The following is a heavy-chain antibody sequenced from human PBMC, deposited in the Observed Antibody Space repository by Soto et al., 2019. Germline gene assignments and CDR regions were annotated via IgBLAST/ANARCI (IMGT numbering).Heavy chain of an antibody. D-gene: IGHD6-13*01. Sequence: PSETLSLTCTVSGASISDYYWSWIRQPAGKGLECIGLIYASGNTNYNPSLKSRVTMSVDTSKNQFSLTLNSVTAADTAVYYCARESRSALGTVEHWGRGTLVTVSS. J-gene: IGHJ4*02. CDR1: GASISDYY. CDR3: ARESRSALGTVEH. CDR2: IYASGNT. V-gene: IGHV4-4*07.